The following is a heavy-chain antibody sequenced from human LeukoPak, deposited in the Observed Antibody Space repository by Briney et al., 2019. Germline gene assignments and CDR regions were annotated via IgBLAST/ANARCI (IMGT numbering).Heavy chain of an antibody. J-gene: IGHJ4*02. CDR3: ARGFLGGWHLDFDY. CDR2: ISYDGSNK. V-gene: IGHV3-30-3*01. CDR1: GYTFSSYA. D-gene: IGHD2/OR15-2a*01. Sequence: GGSLRLSCAASGYTFSSYAMHWARQAPGKGLEWVAVISYDGSNKYYADSVKGRFTISRDNSKNTLYLQMNSLRAEDTAVYYCARGFLGGWHLDFDYWGQGTLVTVSS.